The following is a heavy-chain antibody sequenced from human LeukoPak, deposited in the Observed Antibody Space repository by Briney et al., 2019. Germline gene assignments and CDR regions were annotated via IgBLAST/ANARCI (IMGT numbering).Heavy chain of an antibody. Sequence: SETLSLTCAVSGGSISSSNWWSWVRQPPGKGLEWIGEIYHSGSTNYNPSLKSRVTISVDTSKNQFSLRLSSVTAADMAVYYCARHDLSNYYGSGSYPGGFDYWGQGTLVTVSS. CDR1: GGSISSSNW. J-gene: IGHJ4*02. CDR3: ARHDLSNYYGSGSYPGGFDY. D-gene: IGHD3-10*01. V-gene: IGHV4-4*02. CDR2: IYHSGST.